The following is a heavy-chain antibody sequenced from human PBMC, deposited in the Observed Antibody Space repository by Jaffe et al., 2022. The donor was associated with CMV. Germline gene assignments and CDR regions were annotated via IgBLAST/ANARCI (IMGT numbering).Heavy chain of an antibody. V-gene: IGHV4-59*01. J-gene: IGHJ3*02. CDR2: IYYSGST. CDR1: GGSISSYY. D-gene: IGHD3-16*01. Sequence: QVQLQESGPGLVKPSETLSLTCTVSGGSISSYYWSWIRQPPGKGLEWIGYIYYSGSTNYNPSLKSRVTISVDTSKNQFSLKLSSVTAADTAVYYCARSRGVAFGEVDIWGQGTMVTVSS. CDR3: ARSRGVAFGEVDI.